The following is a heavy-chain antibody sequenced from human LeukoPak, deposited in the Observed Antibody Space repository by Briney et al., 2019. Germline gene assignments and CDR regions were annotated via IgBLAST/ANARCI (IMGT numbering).Heavy chain of an antibody. CDR2: ISSSSSYI. D-gene: IGHD4-23*01. J-gene: IGHJ4*02. Sequence: GGSLRLSCAASGFTFSSYEMNWVRQAPGKGLEWGSSISSSSSYIYYADSVKGRFTISRDNAKNSLYLQMNSLRAEDTAVYYCARVIGYGGNSFVDYWGQGTLVTVSS. V-gene: IGHV3-21*01. CDR1: GFTFSSYE. CDR3: ARVIGYGGNSFVDY.